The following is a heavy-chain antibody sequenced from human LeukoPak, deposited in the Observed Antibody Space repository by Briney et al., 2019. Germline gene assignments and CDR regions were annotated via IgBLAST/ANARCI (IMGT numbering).Heavy chain of an antibody. CDR2: IYHSGST. CDR1: GGSISSGGYS. D-gene: IGHD3-22*01. CDR3: ARVGYYYDSSGYYPIPYFDY. Sequence: SETLSLTCAVSGGSISSGGYSWSWIRQPPGKGLEWIGYIYHSGSTYYNPSLKSRVTISVDRSKNQFSPKLSSVTAADTAVYYCARVGYYYDSSGYYPIPYFDYWGQGTLVTVSS. V-gene: IGHV4-30-2*01. J-gene: IGHJ4*02.